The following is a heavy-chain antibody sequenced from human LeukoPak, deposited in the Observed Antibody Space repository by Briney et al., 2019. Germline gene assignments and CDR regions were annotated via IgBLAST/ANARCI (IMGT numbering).Heavy chain of an antibody. D-gene: IGHD5-12*01. CDR3: AKDQGPHSGYDFQYYYYYGMDV. CDR1: GFTLSSYG. CDR2: ISYAGSNK. J-gene: IGHJ6*02. Sequence: SGGSLRLSCAASGFTLSSYGMHWVRQAPGKGLEWVAVISYAGSNKYYADSVKGRFTISRDNSKNTLYLQMNSLRAEDTAVYYCAKDQGPHSGYDFQYYYYYGMDVWGQGTTVTVSS. V-gene: IGHV3-30*18.